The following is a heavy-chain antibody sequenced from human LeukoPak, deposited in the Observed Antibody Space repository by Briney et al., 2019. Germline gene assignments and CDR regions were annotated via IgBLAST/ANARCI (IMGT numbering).Heavy chain of an antibody. CDR1: GVSISSGSCL. CDR2: IYYSGST. D-gene: IGHD1-26*01. J-gene: IGHJ4*02. CDR3: ARLSYRFLRPDY. Sequence: SETLSLTCTVSGVSISSGSCLWGWIRQPPGRGLEWIGSIYYSGSTYYNPSLKSRVTISADTSKNQFSLKLTSVTAADTAVYYCARLSYRFLRPDYWGQGTLVTVSS. V-gene: IGHV4-39*01.